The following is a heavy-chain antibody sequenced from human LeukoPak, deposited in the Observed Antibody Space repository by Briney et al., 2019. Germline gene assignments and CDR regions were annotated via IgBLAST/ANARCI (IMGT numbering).Heavy chain of an antibody. J-gene: IGHJ3*02. V-gene: IGHV4-4*07. CDR1: GGSISSYY. Sequence: PSETLSLTCTVSGGSISSYYWSWIRQPAGKGLEWIGRMYTSANTNYNPSLKSRVTMSVGTSKNQFSLKLSSVTAADTAVYYCARWSPTHDASDIWGQGTMVSVSS. D-gene: IGHD1-26*01. CDR3: ARWSPTHDASDI. CDR2: MYTSANT.